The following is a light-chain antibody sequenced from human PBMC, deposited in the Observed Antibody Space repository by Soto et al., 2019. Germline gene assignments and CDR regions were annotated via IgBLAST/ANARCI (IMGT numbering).Light chain of an antibody. CDR3: QQYNAYST. V-gene: IGKV1-5*01. CDR2: DAS. CDR1: QSISNW. Sequence: DIQMTQSPSTLSASVGDRVTITCRASQSISNWLAWYQQKPRTAPKLLIYDASTLQSGVPLRFSGSGSGTEFTLTITSLQPDDFATYFCQQYNAYSTFGQGTKVEIK. J-gene: IGKJ1*01.